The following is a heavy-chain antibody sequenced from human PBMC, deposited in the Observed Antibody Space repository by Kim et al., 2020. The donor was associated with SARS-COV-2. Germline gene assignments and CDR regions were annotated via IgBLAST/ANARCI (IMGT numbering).Heavy chain of an antibody. Sequence: ASVKVSCKASGYTFTSYAMHWVRQAPGQRLEWMGWINAGNGNTKYSQKFQGRVTITRDTSASTAYMELSSLRSEDTAVYYCARDKGTGTTLEYFQHWGQGTLVTVSS. CDR1: GYTFTSYA. CDR2: INAGNGNT. V-gene: IGHV1-3*01. J-gene: IGHJ1*01. D-gene: IGHD1-7*01. CDR3: ARDKGTGTTLEYFQH.